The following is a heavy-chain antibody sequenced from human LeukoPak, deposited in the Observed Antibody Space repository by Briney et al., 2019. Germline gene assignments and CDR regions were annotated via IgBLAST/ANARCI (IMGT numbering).Heavy chain of an antibody. Sequence: SVKVSCKASGGTFSSYAISLVRQAPGQGLEWMGGIIPIFGTANYAQKFQGRVTITADKSTSTAYMELSSLRSEDTAVYYCARNYEYGDFSPFDYWGQGTLVTVSS. V-gene: IGHV1-69*06. CDR3: ARNYEYGDFSPFDY. CDR2: IIPIFGTA. D-gene: IGHD4-17*01. J-gene: IGHJ4*02. CDR1: GGTFSSYA.